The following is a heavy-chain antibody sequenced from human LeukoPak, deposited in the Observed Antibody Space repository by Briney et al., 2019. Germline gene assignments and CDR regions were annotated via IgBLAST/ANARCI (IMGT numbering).Heavy chain of an antibody. D-gene: IGHD3-16*02. Sequence: ASVKVSCKVSGYTLTELSMHWVRQAPGKGLEWMGGFDPEDGETIYAQKFQGRVTMTEDTSTDTAYMELSSLRSEDTAVYYCATAKGVELRLGELSLPSDYWGQGTLVTVSS. J-gene: IGHJ4*02. V-gene: IGHV1-24*01. CDR3: ATAKGVELRLGELSLPSDY. CDR1: GYTLTELS. CDR2: FDPEDGET.